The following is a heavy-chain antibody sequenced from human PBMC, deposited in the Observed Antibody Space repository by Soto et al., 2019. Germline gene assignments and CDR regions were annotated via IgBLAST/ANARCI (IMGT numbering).Heavy chain of an antibody. CDR1: GYNFTSYD. J-gene: IGHJ4*02. CDR3: AREKYGGSVDH. Sequence: QVPLVQSGAEVKKPGASVKVSCKASGYNFTSYDINWVRQATGQGLEWMGWMNPNSGNTGYAQKFQGRVTRTRNTSISTAYMQLSSMRSEDTAVDYCAREKYGGSVDHLRPGTLVNVAS. D-gene: IGHD5-12*01. V-gene: IGHV1-8*01. CDR2: MNPNSGNT.